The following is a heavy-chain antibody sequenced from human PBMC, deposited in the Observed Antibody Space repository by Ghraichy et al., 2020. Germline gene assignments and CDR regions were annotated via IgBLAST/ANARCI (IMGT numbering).Heavy chain of an antibody. D-gene: IGHD6-6*01. V-gene: IGHV3-21*01. CDR3: ARDQSIAARGWFDP. Sequence: GGSLRLSCAASGFTFSSYSMNWVRQAPGKGLEWVSSISSSSSYIYYADSVKGRFTISRDNAKNSLYLQMNSLRAEDTAVYYCARDQSIAARGWFDPWGQGTLVTVSS. J-gene: IGHJ5*02. CDR2: ISSSSSYI. CDR1: GFTFSSYS.